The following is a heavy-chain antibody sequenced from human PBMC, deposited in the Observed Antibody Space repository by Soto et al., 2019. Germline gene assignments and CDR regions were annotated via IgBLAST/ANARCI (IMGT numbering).Heavy chain of an antibody. V-gene: IGHV4-59*01. J-gene: IGHJ6*02. CDR1: GGSISSYY. D-gene: IGHD2-21*02. Sequence: QVQLQESGPGLVKPSDTLSLTCTVTGGSISSYYWSWIRQPPGKGLGLIGYVYYSGSTNYNPSLKSSVTRTVDTSKNRCCLKLSSVTAADTAVYYCARASSDFRGYGMAVWGQGTTVTVSS. CDR2: VYYSGST. CDR3: ARASSDFRGYGMAV.